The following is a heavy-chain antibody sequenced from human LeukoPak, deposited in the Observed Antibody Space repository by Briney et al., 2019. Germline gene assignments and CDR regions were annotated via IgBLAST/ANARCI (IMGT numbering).Heavy chain of an antibody. CDR1: GFTFSSYG. D-gene: IGHD3-22*01. CDR3: ARGTSYYYDSSGYEVPFDY. CDR2: IWYDGSNK. Sequence: EGSLRLSCAASGFTFSSYGMHWVRQAPGKGLEWVAVIWYDGSNKYYADSVKGRFTISRDNSKNTLCLQMNSLRAEDTAVYYCARGTSYYYDSSGYEVPFDYWGQGTLVTVSS. V-gene: IGHV3-33*01. J-gene: IGHJ4*02.